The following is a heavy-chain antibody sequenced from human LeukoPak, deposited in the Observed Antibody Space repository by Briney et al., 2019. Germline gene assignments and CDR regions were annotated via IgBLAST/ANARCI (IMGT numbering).Heavy chain of an antibody. CDR2: TNPNSGGT. D-gene: IGHD1-26*01. CDR3: ARDGSIVGADYGLYGMDV. V-gene: IGHV1-2*02. CDR1: GYTFTGYY. Sequence: ASVKVSVKCSGYTFTGYYMHGLGQPPGQGVDGMGWTNPNSGGTNYAQKFQGRVTMTRDTSISTAYMELSRLRSDDTAVYYCARDGSIVGADYGLYGMDVWGQGTTVTVSS. J-gene: IGHJ6*02.